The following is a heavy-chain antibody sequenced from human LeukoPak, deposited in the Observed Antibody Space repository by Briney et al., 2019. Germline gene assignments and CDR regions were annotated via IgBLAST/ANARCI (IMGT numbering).Heavy chain of an antibody. CDR2: IYHSGST. CDR3: ARAPSGSASDGAFDL. V-gene: IGHV4-30-4*08. D-gene: IGHD2-15*01. J-gene: IGHJ3*01. Sequence: TLSPTCTVSGGSITTGVYYWTWIRQHPGKGLEWIGCIYHSGSTHYNPSLKSRVTMSIDTSRNQFSLKLSSVTAADTAVYYCARAPSGSASDGAFDLWGQGTMVTVSS. CDR1: GGSITTGVYY.